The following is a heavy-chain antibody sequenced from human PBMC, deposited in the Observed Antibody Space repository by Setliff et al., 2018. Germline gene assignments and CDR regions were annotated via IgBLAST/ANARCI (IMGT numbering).Heavy chain of an antibody. CDR1: GGSFSTYY. D-gene: IGHD3-22*01. CDR3: ARLLVVTYAFDI. V-gene: IGHV4-34*01. Sequence: SETLSLTCAVYGGSFSTYYWIWIRQPPGKGLEWIGEINHSGSTNYNPSLKSRATISVDTSKNQFSLKLSSVTAADTAVYYCARLLVVTYAFDIWGQGTMVTVSS. J-gene: IGHJ3*02. CDR2: INHSGST.